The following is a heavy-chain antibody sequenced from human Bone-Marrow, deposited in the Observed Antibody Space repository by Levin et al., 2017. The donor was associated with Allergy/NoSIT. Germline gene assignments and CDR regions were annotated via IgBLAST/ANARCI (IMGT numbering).Heavy chain of an antibody. V-gene: IGHV3-21*01. Sequence: GGSLRLSCAVSGFTFSVYAMSWVRQAPGKGLEWVSSISPSGDYIYYADSVKGLFTISRDNAKNSLYLQMNSLRAEDTAVYYCARDYRTGYSSLGEDGLDVWGQGTTVTVSS. CDR3: ARDYRTGYSSLGEDGLDV. CDR1: GFTFSVYA. J-gene: IGHJ6*02. D-gene: IGHD3/OR15-3a*01. CDR2: ISPSGDYI.